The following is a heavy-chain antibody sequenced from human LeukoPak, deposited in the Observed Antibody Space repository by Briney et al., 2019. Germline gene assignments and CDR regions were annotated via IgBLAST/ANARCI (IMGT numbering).Heavy chain of an antibody. Sequence: GGSLGLSCAASGFTFSSYSMNWVRQAPGKGLEWVSYISSSSSTIYYADSVKGRFTISRDNAKNSLYLQMNSLRAEDTAVYYCARVPLSGSFEPSDYWGQGTLVTVSS. J-gene: IGHJ4*02. V-gene: IGHV3-48*01. CDR3: ARVPLSGSFEPSDY. CDR2: ISSSSSTI. CDR1: GFTFSSYS. D-gene: IGHD3-10*01.